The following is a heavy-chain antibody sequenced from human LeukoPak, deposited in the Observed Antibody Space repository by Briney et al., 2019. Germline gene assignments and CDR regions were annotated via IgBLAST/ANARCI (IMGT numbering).Heavy chain of an antibody. CDR3: ARGDVVRGVSWFDS. CDR2: IYPGDSDT. J-gene: IGHJ5*01. Sequence: GESLKISCQGSGYTVTSYWIGWVRQMPVRGLEWMGSIYPGDSDTKYSPSFQGQVTISVDKSTNTAYLQWTSLKASDTAMYYCARGDVVRGVSWFDSWGQGALVTVSS. CDR1: GYTVTSYW. D-gene: IGHD2-21*02. V-gene: IGHV5-51*01.